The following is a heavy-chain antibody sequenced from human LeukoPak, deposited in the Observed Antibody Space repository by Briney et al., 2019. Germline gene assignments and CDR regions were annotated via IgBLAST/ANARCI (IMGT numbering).Heavy chain of an antibody. CDR2: ISGYNGNT. V-gene: IGHV1-18*01. CDR1: GYTFTSYG. J-gene: IGHJ4*02. D-gene: IGHD3-22*01. Sequence: ASVKVSCKASGYTFTSYGITWVRQAPGQGLEWMGWISGYNGNTNYAQKFQGRVTTTTDTSTSTAYMELRSLTSDDTAVYFCARVVLGSSGYFYSVDYWGQGTLVTVSA. CDR3: ARVVLGSSGYFYSVDY.